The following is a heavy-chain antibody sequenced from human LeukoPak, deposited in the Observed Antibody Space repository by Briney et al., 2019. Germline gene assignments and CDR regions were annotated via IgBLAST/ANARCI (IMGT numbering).Heavy chain of an antibody. J-gene: IGHJ4*02. CDR2: IIGNGGGI. CDR1: GFAFNTYA. V-gene: IGHV3-23*01. D-gene: IGHD2-21*01. CDR3: AKDRIADGRYSIDF. Sequence: GGSLRLSCAASGFAFNTYAMNWVRQAPGKGLEWVSVIIGNGGGINYADSVRGRFFISRDNAANTLYLQMNSLRVEDTAVYYCAKDRIADGRYSIDFWGQGTLVSVSS.